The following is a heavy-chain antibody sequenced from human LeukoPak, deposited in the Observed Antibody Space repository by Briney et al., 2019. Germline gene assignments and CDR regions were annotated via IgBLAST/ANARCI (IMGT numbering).Heavy chain of an antibody. CDR1: GGTFSSYA. CDR3: ARDPPIHDYGGNSGFFDY. D-gene: IGHD4-23*01. V-gene: IGHV1-69*13. J-gene: IGHJ4*02. Sequence: GASVKVSCEASGGTFSSYAISWVRQAPGQGLEWMGGIIPIFGTANYAQKFQGRVTITADESTSTAYMELSSLRSEDTAVYYCARDPPIHDYGGNSGFFDYWGQGTLVTVSS. CDR2: IIPIFGTA.